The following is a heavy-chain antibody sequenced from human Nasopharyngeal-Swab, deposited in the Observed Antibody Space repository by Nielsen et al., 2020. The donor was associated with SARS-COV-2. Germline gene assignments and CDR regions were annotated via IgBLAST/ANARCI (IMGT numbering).Heavy chain of an antibody. J-gene: IGHJ4*02. CDR3: ARGVIAAAGGDY. V-gene: IGHV4-34*01. Sequence: VRQMPGKGLEWIGEINHSGSTNYNPSLKSRVTMSVDTSKNQFSLKLSSVTAADTAVYYCARGVIAAAGGDYWGQGTLVTVSS. CDR2: INHSGST. D-gene: IGHD6-13*01.